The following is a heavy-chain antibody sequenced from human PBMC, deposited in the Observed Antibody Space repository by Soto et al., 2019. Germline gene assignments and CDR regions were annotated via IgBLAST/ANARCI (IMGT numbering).Heavy chain of an antibody. CDR2: MNPNRGNT. J-gene: IGHJ5*02. D-gene: IGHD6-19*01. CDR1: GYTFTRYD. CDR3: ATSIAVAGTIAP. Sequence: GASVKVSCEACGYTFTRYDSNSVRQATGQGLEWMGWMNPNRGNTGYAQKFQGRVTMTRNTSISTAYMELSSLRSEDMAVYYCATSIAVAGTIAPWGPGTLVTVSS. V-gene: IGHV1-8*01.